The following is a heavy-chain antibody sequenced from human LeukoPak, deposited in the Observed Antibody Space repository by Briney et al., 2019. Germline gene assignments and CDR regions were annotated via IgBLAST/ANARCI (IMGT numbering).Heavy chain of an antibody. Sequence: PGRSLKLSCAASGFTFSSYGMHWVRQAPGKGLEWVAVIWYDGSNKYYADSVKGRFTISRDNSKNTLYLQMNSLRVEDTAVCYCARAGYCSSTACLDYWGQGTLVTVSS. D-gene: IGHD2-2*01. CDR1: GFTFSSYG. V-gene: IGHV3-33*01. J-gene: IGHJ4*02. CDR2: IWYDGSNK. CDR3: ARAGYCSSTACLDY.